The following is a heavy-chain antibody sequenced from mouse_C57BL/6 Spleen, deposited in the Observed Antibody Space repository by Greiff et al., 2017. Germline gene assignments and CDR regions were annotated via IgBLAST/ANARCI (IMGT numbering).Heavy chain of an antibody. CDR1: GYTFTSYW. CDR2: IDPSDSYT. J-gene: IGHJ1*03. Sequence: QVQLQQPGAELVMPGASVKLSCKASGYTFTSYWMHWVTQRPGQGLEWIGEIDPSDSYTNYNQKFKGKSTLTVDKSSSTAYMQLSSLPSEDSAVYYCARFTTGVASYWYFDVWGTGTTVTVSS. D-gene: IGHD1-1*01. CDR3: ARFTTGVASYWYFDV. V-gene: IGHV1-69*01.